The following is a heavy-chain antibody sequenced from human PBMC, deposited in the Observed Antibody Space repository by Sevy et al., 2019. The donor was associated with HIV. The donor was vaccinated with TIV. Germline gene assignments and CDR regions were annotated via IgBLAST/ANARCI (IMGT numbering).Heavy chain of an antibody. J-gene: IGHJ4*02. CDR2: ISGSGGST. V-gene: IGHV3-23*01. CDR1: GFTFSSYE. Sequence: GGSLRLSCAASGFTFSSYEMNWVRQAPGKGLEWVSAISGSGGSTYYADSVKGRFTISRDNSKNTLYLQMNSLRAEDTAVYYCAKDPDSIAAAGTGSDYWGQGTLVTVSS. D-gene: IGHD6-13*01. CDR3: AKDPDSIAAAGTGSDY.